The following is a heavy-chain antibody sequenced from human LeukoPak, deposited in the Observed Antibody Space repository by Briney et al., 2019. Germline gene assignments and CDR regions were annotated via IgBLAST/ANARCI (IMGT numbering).Heavy chain of an antibody. CDR1: GFIVSSNY. Sequence: GGSLRLSCAASGFIVSSNYMSWVRQAPGKGLEWVSVTYSDGSSYYTDSVKGRFTISRDTSKNTLYLQMNSMRAEDTAVYYCASRIAAAGTDAFDIWGQGTMVNVSS. CDR3: ASRIAAAGTDAFDI. V-gene: IGHV3-66*02. CDR2: TYSDGSS. D-gene: IGHD6-13*01. J-gene: IGHJ3*02.